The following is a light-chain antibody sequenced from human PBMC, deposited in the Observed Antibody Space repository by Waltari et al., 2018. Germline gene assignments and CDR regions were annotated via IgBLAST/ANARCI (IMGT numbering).Light chain of an antibody. V-gene: IGLV2-14*01. CDR1: SSDVGAYNY. Sequence: QSALTQPASVSGSPGQSITIPCTGTSSDVGAYNYVSWYQHHPGKAPKIMIYQVSNRPAGVSNRPSGSKSGNTASLTISGLQAEDEGDYYCSSYTTSGTFVFGGGTKLTVL. CDR2: QVS. J-gene: IGLJ2*01. CDR3: SSYTTSGTFV.